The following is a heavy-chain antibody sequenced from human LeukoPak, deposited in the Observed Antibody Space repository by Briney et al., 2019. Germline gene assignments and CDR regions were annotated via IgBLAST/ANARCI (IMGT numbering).Heavy chain of an antibody. CDR2: INPNSGGT. D-gene: IGHD6-19*01. Sequence: ASVKVSCKTSGYTFSDYYMHWVRQAPEQGLEYMGWINPNSGGTNYAQNFQGRATMTRETSISTAYMELSRLRSDDTAVYFCARDWSRRKYGSGWGYYYYYGMDVWGQGTTVTVSS. CDR1: GYTFSDYY. J-gene: IGHJ6*02. V-gene: IGHV1-2*02. CDR3: ARDWSRRKYGSGWGYYYYYGMDV.